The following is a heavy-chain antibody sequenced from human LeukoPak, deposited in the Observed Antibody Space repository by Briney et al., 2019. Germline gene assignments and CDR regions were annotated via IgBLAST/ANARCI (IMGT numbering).Heavy chain of an antibody. CDR1: GGSISSSSYY. V-gene: IGHV4-39*07. CDR3: ARAWEPPSAFDI. J-gene: IGHJ3*02. Sequence: SETLSLTCTVSGGSISSSSYYWGWIRQSPGKGLEWIASIYYTGRTYYNPSLRSRVIISVDMSKNQFSLKLRSVTAADTAVYYCARAWEPPSAFDIWGQGTMVTVSS. CDR2: IYYTGRT. D-gene: IGHD1-14*01.